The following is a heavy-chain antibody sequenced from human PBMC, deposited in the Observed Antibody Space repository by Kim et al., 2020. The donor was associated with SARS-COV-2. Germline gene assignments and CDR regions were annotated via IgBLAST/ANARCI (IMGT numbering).Heavy chain of an antibody. Sequence: GGSLRLSCTASGFTFSNHWMTWVRQAPGKGLEWVANIRSDEITTYYVDSVRGRFTISRDNAKNSMYLQMNSLRAVDTGVYYCARKRGNTVSTDWGQGTLVTVSS. D-gene: IGHD4-17*01. CDR1: GFTFSNHW. V-gene: IGHV3-7*01. CDR3: ARKRGNTVSTD. J-gene: IGHJ4*02. CDR2: IRSDEITT.